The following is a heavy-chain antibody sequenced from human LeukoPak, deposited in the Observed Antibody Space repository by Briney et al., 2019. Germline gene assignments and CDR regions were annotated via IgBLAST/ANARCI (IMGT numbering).Heavy chain of an antibody. V-gene: IGHV3-7*02. CDR1: GFTFSSYW. D-gene: IGHD3-10*01. Sequence: GGSLRLSCAASGFTFSSYWMSWVRQTPGKGLEWVAHLNQDGSERYYVDSVKGRFTISRENAKNSLYLQMNSLRAEDTAVYYCAKCGSGSNFDYWGQGILVTVSS. J-gene: IGHJ4*02. CDR2: LNQDGSER. CDR3: AKCGSGSNFDY.